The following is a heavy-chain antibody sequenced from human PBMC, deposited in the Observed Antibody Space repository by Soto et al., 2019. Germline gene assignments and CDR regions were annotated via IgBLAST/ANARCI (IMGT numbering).Heavy chain of an antibody. J-gene: IGHJ6*02. CDR3: VRQAKLTTVTANVGYYYGLDV. Sequence: DVQLLESGGGLVQPGGSLRLSCAASGLRFSTYDMSWVRQAPGKGLEWVSVMSGGGSGTYYADSVKGRFTISRDNSKNTLYLQMNSLRAEDTAVYYCVRQAKLTTVTANVGYYYGLDVWGQGTTVTVSS. CDR1: GLRFSTYD. V-gene: IGHV3-23*01. CDR2: MSGGGSGT. D-gene: IGHD4-4*01.